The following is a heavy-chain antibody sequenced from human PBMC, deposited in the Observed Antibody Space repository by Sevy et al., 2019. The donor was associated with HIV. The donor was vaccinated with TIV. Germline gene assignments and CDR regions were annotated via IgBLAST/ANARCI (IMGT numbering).Heavy chain of an antibody. CDR2: ISGSGRYT. J-gene: IGHJ6*02. D-gene: IGHD2-15*01. CDR1: GFTFSTYA. V-gene: IGHV3-23*01. CDR3: AKGVCSGGSCPRDYYYYGMDV. Sequence: GGSLRLSCAASGFTFSTYAMNWVRQAPGKGLEWVSSISGSGRYTYYADSVEGRFTISRDSTKNTLYLQMNSLRAYDTAVYCCAKGVCSGGSCPRDYYYYGMDVWGQGTTVTVSS.